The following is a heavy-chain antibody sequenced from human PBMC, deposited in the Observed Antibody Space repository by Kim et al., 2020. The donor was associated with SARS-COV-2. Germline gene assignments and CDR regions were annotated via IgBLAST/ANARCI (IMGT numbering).Heavy chain of an antibody. D-gene: IGHD2-8*02. CDR3: ARGAPASTGPKAFDI. Sequence: SQTLSLTCAISGDSVSTNTVAWSWFRQSPSRGLEWLGRTYYRSKWYNEYAGSVKGRITINPDTSKNQFSLQLNSVTPEDTAVYYCARGAPASTGPKAFDIWGQGTMVTVSS. CDR2: TYYRSKWYN. V-gene: IGHV6-1*01. J-gene: IGHJ3*02. CDR1: GDSVSTNTVA.